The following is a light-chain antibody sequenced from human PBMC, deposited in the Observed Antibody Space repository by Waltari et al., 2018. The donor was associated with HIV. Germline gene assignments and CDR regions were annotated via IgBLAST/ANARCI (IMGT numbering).Light chain of an antibody. Sequence: EIVLTQSPAPLSLSPGERATLSCRASRSVGSYLACYHQRPGQAPRLLIYDASNRATGIPGRFSGSGSGTEFTLTISSLEPEDFAVYYCQQRTNWPPHNFGQGTKLEIK. CDR1: RSVGSY. J-gene: IGKJ2*01. CDR2: DAS. CDR3: QQRTNWPPHN. V-gene: IGKV3-11*01.